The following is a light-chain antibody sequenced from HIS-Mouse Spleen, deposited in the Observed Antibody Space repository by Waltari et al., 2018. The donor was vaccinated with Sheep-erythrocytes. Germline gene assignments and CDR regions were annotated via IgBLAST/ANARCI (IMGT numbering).Light chain of an antibody. CDR3: MIWHSGAWV. CDR1: SGINVCIYR. CDR2: YKSDSDK. J-gene: IGLJ3*02. V-gene: IGLV5-45*02. Sequence: ELTQPPSLSVSPGQTASLTCTLRSGINVCIYRLYWYQQKPGSPPQYLLRYKSDSDKQQGNGLPIRFSGSNDVSANVGILLICGLQAADEADYYCMIWHSGAWVFGGGTKLTVL.